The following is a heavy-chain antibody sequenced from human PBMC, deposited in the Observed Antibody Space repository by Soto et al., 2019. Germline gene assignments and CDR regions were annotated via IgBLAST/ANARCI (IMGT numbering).Heavy chain of an antibody. CDR1: GGSMRGYY. D-gene: IGHD3-10*01. J-gene: IGHJ6*02. Sequence: ETLSLTCTVSGGSMRGYYWSWIRQPPGKGLEWIGYFYSTANTNYNPSLKSRVTISIDTSKSQFSLRLSSVTAADSAVYFCARDLINGYSYYGLDVWGQGTTVTVSS. CDR3: ARDLINGYSYYGLDV. V-gene: IGHV4-59*13. CDR2: FYSTANT.